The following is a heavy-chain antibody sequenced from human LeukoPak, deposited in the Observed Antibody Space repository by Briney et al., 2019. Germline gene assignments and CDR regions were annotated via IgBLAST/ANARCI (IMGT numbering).Heavy chain of an antibody. V-gene: IGHV1-8*01. CDR1: GYTFTSYD. D-gene: IGHD3-10*01. J-gene: IGHJ4*02. CDR3: ARGLTMVRGVILAY. Sequence: ASVKVSCKASGYTFTSYDINWVRQATGQGLEWMGWMNPNSGNTGYAQKFQGRVTTTRNTSISTAYMELSSLRSEDTAVYYCARGLTMVRGVILAYWGQGTLVTVSS. CDR2: MNPNSGNT.